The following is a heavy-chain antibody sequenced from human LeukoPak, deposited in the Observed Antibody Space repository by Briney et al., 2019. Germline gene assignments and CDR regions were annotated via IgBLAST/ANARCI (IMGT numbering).Heavy chain of an antibody. Sequence: ASVKVSCKASGYTFTGYYMHWVRQAPGQGLEWMGWINPNSGGTNYAQKFQGRVTMTRDTSISTAYMDLSRLRSDDTAVYYCARGARGSGSTEFDYWGQGTLVTVSS. V-gene: IGHV1-2*02. D-gene: IGHD1-26*01. CDR3: ARGARGSGSTEFDY. CDR1: GYTFTGYY. CDR2: INPNSGGT. J-gene: IGHJ4*02.